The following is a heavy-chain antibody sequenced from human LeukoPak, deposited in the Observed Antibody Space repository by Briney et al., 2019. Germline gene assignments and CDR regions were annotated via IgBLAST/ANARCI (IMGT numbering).Heavy chain of an antibody. J-gene: IGHJ3*01. V-gene: IGHV3-23*01. CDR3: AKDIQLST. CDR1: GFSFSSAA. CDR2: IGSSGGST. D-gene: IGHD5-24*01. Sequence: GGSLRLSCAASGFSFSSAAMTWVRQAPVKGLEWVSLIGSSGGSTYYADSVKGRFTISRDNSKNTLSLQMNSLRVEDTAIYYCAKDIQLSTWGLGTMVTVSS.